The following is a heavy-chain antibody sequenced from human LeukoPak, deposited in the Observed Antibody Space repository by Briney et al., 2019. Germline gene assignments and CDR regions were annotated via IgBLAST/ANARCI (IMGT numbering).Heavy chain of an antibody. D-gene: IGHD6-13*01. Sequence: GGSLRLSCAASGFTFSNAWMNWVRQAPGEGLEWVGRIKSKTDGGTTDYAAPVKGRFTISRDDSKNTLYLQMNSLKTEDTAVYYCTPLTDTAAGKVYWGQGTLVTVSS. CDR2: IKSKTDGGTT. V-gene: IGHV3-15*07. J-gene: IGHJ4*02. CDR1: GFTFSNAW. CDR3: TPLTDTAAGKVY.